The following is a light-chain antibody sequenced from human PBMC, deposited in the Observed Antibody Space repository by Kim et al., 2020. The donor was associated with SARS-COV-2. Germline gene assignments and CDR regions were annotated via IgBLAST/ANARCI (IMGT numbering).Light chain of an antibody. Sequence: QSVTISCTGTRSDIGAYKYVSWYQQHPGKAPKRMIYEVNRRPSGVPDRFSGSKSGNTASLTVSGLQAEDEADYYCTSYAGSNNLDVFGTGTKVTVL. CDR3: TSYAGSNNLDV. V-gene: IGLV2-8*01. CDR1: RSDIGAYKY. J-gene: IGLJ1*01. CDR2: EVN.